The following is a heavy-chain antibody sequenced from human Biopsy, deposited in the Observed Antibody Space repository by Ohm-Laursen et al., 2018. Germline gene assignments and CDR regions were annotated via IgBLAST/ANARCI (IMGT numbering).Heavy chain of an antibody. CDR2: IYSNGNT. J-gene: IGHJ3*02. CDR3: ARDEGLLRAFDI. CDR1: GDSVTKYY. D-gene: IGHD1-26*01. Sequence: SGTLSLTCRVSGDSVTKYYWSWIRQPAGKGLEWIGRIYSNGNTNYNPSLKSRVSMSVDTSKNHFSLNLTSVTAADTAVYYCARDEGLLRAFDIWGQGTLGTVSS. V-gene: IGHV4-4*07.